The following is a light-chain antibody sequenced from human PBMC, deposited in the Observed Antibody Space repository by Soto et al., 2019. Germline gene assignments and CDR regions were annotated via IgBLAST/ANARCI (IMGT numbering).Light chain of an antibody. CDR1: QSVSNN. V-gene: IGKV3-15*01. CDR3: QQYNSWPYT. CDR2: GAS. Sequence: IVMTQSPATLSVSPGERATLSCRASQSVSNNLAWYQQKAGQAPRLLISGASTRATGIPARFSGSGSGTEFTLTISSLQSEDFAVYYCQQYNSWPYTFGQGTKLEIK. J-gene: IGKJ2*01.